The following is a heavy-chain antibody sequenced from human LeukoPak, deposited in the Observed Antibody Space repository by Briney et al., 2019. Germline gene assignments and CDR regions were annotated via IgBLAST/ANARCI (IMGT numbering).Heavy chain of an antibody. CDR2: IYYSGST. J-gene: IGHJ4*02. CDR1: GGSISSYY. Sequence: SETLSLTCTVSGGSISSYYWSWIRQPPGKGLEWIGYIYYSGSTNYNPSLKSRVTISVDTSKNQFSLKLSSLIAADTAVYYCARRAPYSYEWSTLDYWGQGTLVTVSS. V-gene: IGHV4-59*08. D-gene: IGHD5-18*01. CDR3: ARRAPYSYEWSTLDY.